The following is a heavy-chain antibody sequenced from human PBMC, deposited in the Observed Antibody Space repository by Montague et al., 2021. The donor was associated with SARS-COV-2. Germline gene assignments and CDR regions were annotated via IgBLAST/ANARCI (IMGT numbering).Heavy chain of an antibody. V-gene: IGHV3-15*01. J-gene: IGHJ4*02. Sequence: SLSLSCAGSGFTFTYAWMSWVRQAPGKGLEWVGRIKSKLDGGTIDYAAPVKDRFSISRDDSTNTLFLQMNSLKTEDTAVYYCTIGKAVAGIRRDYWGQGTLVIVSS. CDR2: IKSKLDGGTI. CDR1: GFTFTYAW. CDR3: TIGKAVAGIRRDY. D-gene: IGHD6-19*01.